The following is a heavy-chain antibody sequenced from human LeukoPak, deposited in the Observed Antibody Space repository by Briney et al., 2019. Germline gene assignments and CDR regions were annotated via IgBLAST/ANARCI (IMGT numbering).Heavy chain of an antibody. CDR2: ISTSGNII. J-gene: IGHJ5*02. V-gene: IGHV3-11*01. D-gene: IGHD3-22*01. Sequence: GGSLRLSCAASGFTFSDYYMSWIRQAPGKGLEWVSYISTSGNIIYYADSVKGRFTISRDNAKNSLYLQMNSLRAEDTAVYYCATVPYYYDSSGLLGSWFDPWGQGTLVTVSS. CDR1: GFTFSDYY. CDR3: ATVPYYYDSSGLLGSWFDP.